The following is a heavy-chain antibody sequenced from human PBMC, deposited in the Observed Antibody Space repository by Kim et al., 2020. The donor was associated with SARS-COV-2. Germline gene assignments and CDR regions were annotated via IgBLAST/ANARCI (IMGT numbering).Heavy chain of an antibody. V-gene: IGHV3-53*01. CDR3: ARWITMVRGVINIRYFDL. CDR2: IYSGGST. D-gene: IGHD3-10*01. CDR1: GFTVSSNY. Sequence: GGSLRLSCAASGFTVSSNYMSWVRQAPGKGLEWVSVIYSGGSTYYADSVKGRFTISRDNSKNTLYLQMNSLRAEDTAVYYCARWITMVRGVINIRYFDLWGRGTLVTVSS. J-gene: IGHJ2*01.